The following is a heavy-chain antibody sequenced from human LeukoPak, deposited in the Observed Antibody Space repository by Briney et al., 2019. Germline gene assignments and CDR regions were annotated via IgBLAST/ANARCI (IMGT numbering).Heavy chain of an antibody. CDR3: ARYSGSYYYFDY. CDR1: GYTFTSYD. D-gene: IGHD1-26*01. CDR2: MNPNSGNT. Sequence: ASVKVSCKASGYTFTSYDINWVRQATGQGLEWMGWMNPNSGNTGYAQKFQGRVTITRNTSISTAYMELSSLRSEDTAVYHCARYSGSYYYFDYWGQGTLVTVSS. J-gene: IGHJ4*02. V-gene: IGHV1-8*03.